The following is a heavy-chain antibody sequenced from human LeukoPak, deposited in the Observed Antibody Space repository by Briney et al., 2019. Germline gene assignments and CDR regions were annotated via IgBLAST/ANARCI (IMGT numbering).Heavy chain of an antibody. CDR2: ISGSGGST. Sequence: GGSLRLSCAASGFTFSSYAMSWVRQAPGKGLEWVSAISGSGGSTYYADSVKGRFTISRDNSKDTLYLQMNSLRAEDTAVYYCAKDRHCSSTSCYSHFDYWGQGILVTVSS. V-gene: IGHV3-23*01. D-gene: IGHD2-2*02. J-gene: IGHJ4*02. CDR3: AKDRHCSSTSCYSHFDY. CDR1: GFTFSSYA.